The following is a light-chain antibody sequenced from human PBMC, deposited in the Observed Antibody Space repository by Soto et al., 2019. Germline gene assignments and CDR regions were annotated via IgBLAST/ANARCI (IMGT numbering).Light chain of an antibody. CDR1: SSNIGSNP. CDR2: IDN. Sequence: QSVLTQPPSASGTPGQTVTLSCSGSSSNIGSNPVNWYQQLPGTAPKLLIYIDNQRPSGVPDRFSGSKSGTSASLAISGLQSEDEADYYCAVWDDSLNGRVFGGGTKLTVL. CDR3: AVWDDSLNGRV. V-gene: IGLV1-44*01. J-gene: IGLJ3*02.